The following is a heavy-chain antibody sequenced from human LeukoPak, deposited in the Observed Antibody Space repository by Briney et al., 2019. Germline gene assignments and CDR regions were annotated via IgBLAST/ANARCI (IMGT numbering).Heavy chain of an antibody. J-gene: IGHJ4*02. CDR1: GYTFASYA. Sequence: ASVKVSCKASGYTFASYAMHWVRQAPGQGLEWMGWINAGNGNTKYSQKFQGRVTITRDTSASTAYMELSSLRSEDTAVYYCARVRSGIAAADFDYWGQGTLVTVSS. CDR2: INAGNGNT. CDR3: ARVRSGIAAADFDY. D-gene: IGHD6-13*01. V-gene: IGHV1-3*01.